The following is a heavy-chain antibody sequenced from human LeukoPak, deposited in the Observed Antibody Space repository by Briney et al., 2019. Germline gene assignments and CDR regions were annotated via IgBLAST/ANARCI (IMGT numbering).Heavy chain of an antibody. V-gene: IGHV3-64*01. Sequence: QTGGSLRLSCAASGFTFRSYAMHWVRQAPGKGLEYVSAISSNGGSTYYANSVKGRFTISRDNSKNTLYLQMGSLRAEDMAVYYCARVAPGGNALDYWGQGTLVTVSS. CDR1: GFTFRSYA. CDR2: ISSNGGST. D-gene: IGHD4-23*01. J-gene: IGHJ4*02. CDR3: ARVAPGGNALDY.